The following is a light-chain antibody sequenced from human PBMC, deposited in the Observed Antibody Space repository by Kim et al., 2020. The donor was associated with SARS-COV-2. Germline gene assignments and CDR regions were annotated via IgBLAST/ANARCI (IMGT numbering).Light chain of an antibody. CDR2: EDT. Sequence: SYELTQPPPVSVSPGQTARITCSGDALPKQYAYWFQQKPGQAPVLVIYEDTERPSGIPERFSGSTSGTTVTLTISGVQAEDEADYYCQSSDSSDTFWVFGGGTQLTVL. CDR1: ALPKQY. CDR3: QSSDSSDTFWV. J-gene: IGLJ3*02. V-gene: IGLV3-25*03.